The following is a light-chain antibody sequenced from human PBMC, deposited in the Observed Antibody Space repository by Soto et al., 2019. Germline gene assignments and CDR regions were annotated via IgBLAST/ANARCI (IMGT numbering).Light chain of an antibody. CDR1: QMFASA. J-gene: IGKJ2*01. CDR2: GAS. CDR3: QQYNNWPAYT. V-gene: IGKV3-15*01. Sequence: EIVMTQSPATLSVSPGERVTLSCRASQMFASALPGYQKKPGKAPNLLIYGASTRATGIPARFSGSGSGTDFTLTISSLHSEDFAVYSCQQYNNWPAYTFGQGTKLEIK.